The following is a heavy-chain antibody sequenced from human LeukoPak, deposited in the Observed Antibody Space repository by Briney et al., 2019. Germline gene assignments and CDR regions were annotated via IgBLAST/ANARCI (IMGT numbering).Heavy chain of an antibody. D-gene: IGHD4-23*01. CDR2: INPKSGGT. CDR3: ARDNSVEDTAWWFDP. V-gene: IGHV1-2*02. Sequence: GASVRVSCKASGYSFTGYYMHWVRQAPGQGLEWMGWINPKSGGTNFAQKFQGRVTMTRDMSTSTDYMELSSLRSEDTAVYYCARDNSVEDTAWWFDPWGQGTLVTVSS. CDR1: GYSFTGYY. J-gene: IGHJ5*02.